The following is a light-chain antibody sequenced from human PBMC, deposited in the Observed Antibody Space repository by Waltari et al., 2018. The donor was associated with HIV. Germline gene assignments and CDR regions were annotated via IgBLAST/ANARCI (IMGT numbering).Light chain of an antibody. CDR1: QSLSSSH. J-gene: IGKJ1*01. CDR2: GAS. V-gene: IGKV3-20*01. Sequence: EIVLTQSPGTLSLSPGERATVSCRASQSLSSSHLTWYQQRPGQAPRLLIYGASSRATGIPDRFSGSGSGTDFTLTISRLEPEDFALYYCQQYGSSPGTFGQGTKVEIK. CDR3: QQYGSSPGT.